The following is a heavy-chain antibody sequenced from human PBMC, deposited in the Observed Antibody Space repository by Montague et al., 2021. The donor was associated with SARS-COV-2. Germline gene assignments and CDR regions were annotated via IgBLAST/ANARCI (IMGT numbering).Heavy chain of an antibody. V-gene: IGHV4-34*01. CDR3: ARGTCQHIALFGIVWNYWYYDV. CDR1: GGPLGDYY. CDR2: INHNERT. D-gene: IGHD2/OR15-2a*01. Sequence: SETLSLTCAVYGGPLGDYYWGWIRQPPGKGLEWIGDINHNERTNYNPSPKSRVAISVDKSKNQFSLRLNSVTTADTAVYYCARGTCQHIALFGIVWNYWYYDVWGHGTLVTVSS. J-gene: IGHJ2*01.